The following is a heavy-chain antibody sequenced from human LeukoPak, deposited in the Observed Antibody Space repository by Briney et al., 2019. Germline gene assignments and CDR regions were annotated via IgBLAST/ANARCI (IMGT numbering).Heavy chain of an antibody. J-gene: IGHJ4*02. V-gene: IGHV3-30-3*01. CDR2: ISYDGSNI. Sequence: LSGGSLRLSCAASGFTFSSYTMHWVRQAPGKGLEWVAVISYDGSNIYYADSVKGRFTISRDNSKNTLSLQMNSLRPEDTAVYYCARDKGWFGEYGDYWGQGTLVTVSS. CDR1: GFTFSSYT. CDR3: ARDKGWFGEYGDY. D-gene: IGHD3-10*01.